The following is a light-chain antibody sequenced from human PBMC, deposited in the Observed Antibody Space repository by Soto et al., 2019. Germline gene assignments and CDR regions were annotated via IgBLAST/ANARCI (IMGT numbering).Light chain of an antibody. J-gene: IGKJ1*01. Sequence: DIPMTQSPSSLSASVGDRVTITCRASQSISSYLHWYQQKPGKAPKLLIYAASNLQSGVPSRFSASGSGTDFTLTLNSLQPEDFAVYYCQQYGTSPRTFGQGTKVEFK. V-gene: IGKV1-39*01. CDR2: AAS. CDR1: QSISSY. CDR3: QQYGTSPRT.